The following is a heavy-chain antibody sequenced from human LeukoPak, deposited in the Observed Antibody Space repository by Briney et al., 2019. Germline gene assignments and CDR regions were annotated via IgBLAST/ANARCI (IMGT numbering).Heavy chain of an antibody. CDR2: IIPIFGTA. J-gene: IGHJ6*02. Sequence: SVKVSCKASGYTFSIYDISWVRQAPGQGLEWMGGIIPIFGTANYAQKFQGRVTITADESTSTAYMELSSLRSEDTAVYYCARDLTVTGKIDYYYYGMDVWGQGTTVTVSS. CDR3: ARDLTVTGKIDYYYYGMDV. CDR1: GYTFSIYD. D-gene: IGHD6-19*01. V-gene: IGHV1-69*13.